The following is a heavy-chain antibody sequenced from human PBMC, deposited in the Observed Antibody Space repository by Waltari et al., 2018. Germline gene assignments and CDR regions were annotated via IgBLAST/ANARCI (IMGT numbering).Heavy chain of an antibody. D-gene: IGHD2-2*01. CDR3: ARNLEDFYCTTTNCFMDY. Sequence: QVQLVESGGGVVQPGGSLRLVCAASGFIFSDYGMHWVRQAPGESPEWRAVIWNHGRSEFYEDSVQGRFTISRDNSKNILYLQMNNLRVEDTAIYYCARNLEDFYCTTTNCFMDYWGQGTLVTVSS. V-gene: IGHV3-33*01. CDR1: GFIFSDYG. CDR2: IWNHGRSE. J-gene: IGHJ4*02.